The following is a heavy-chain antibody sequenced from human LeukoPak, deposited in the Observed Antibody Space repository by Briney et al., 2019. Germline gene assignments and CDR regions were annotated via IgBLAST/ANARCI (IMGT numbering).Heavy chain of an antibody. D-gene: IGHD2-15*01. CDR2: ISSSSSYI. J-gene: IGHJ5*02. Sequence: GGSLRLSXAASGFTFSSYSMNWVRQAPGKGLEWVSSISSSSSYIYYADSVKGRFTISRDNAKNSLYLQMNSLRAEDTAVSYCARGSGGTEFDPWGQGTLVTVSS. V-gene: IGHV3-21*01. CDR1: GFTFSSYS. CDR3: ARGSGGTEFDP.